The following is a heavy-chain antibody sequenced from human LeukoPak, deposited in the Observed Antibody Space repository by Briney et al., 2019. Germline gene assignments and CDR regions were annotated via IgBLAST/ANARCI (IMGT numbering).Heavy chain of an antibody. V-gene: IGHV3-11*01. CDR3: ASALSSWAGHDAFDI. J-gene: IGHJ3*02. CDR1: GFTFSDYY. Sequence: GGSLRLSCAASGFTFSDYYMSWIRQAPGKGLEWVSYISSSGSTIYYADSVKGRFTISRDNAKNSLYLQMNSLRAEDTAVYYCASALSSWAGHDAFDIWGQGTMVTVSS. D-gene: IGHD6-13*01. CDR2: ISSSGSTI.